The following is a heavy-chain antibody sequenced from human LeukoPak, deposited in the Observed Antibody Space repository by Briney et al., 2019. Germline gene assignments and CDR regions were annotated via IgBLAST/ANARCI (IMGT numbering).Heavy chain of an antibody. CDR3: AKGFNWFDP. Sequence: GGSLRLSCAASGFTFSNYGMSWVRQAPGKGLEWVSGISGSGGSTYYADSVKGRFTIYRDNSKNTLYLQMNSLRAEDTALHYCAKGFNWFDPWGQGTLVTVSS. J-gene: IGHJ5*02. V-gene: IGHV3-23*01. CDR1: GFTFSNYG. CDR2: ISGSGGST.